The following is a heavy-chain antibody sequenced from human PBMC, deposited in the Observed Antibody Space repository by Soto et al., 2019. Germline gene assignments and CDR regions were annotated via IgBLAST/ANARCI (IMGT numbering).Heavy chain of an antibody. D-gene: IGHD2-8*01. CDR2: IYYSGST. J-gene: IGHJ5*02. V-gene: IGHV4-59*01. CDR1: GGSISGYY. Sequence: SETLSLTCTVSGGSISGYYWSWIRQPPGKGLEWIGYIYYSGSTNYNPSLKSRVTISVDTSKNQFSLKLSSVTAADTAVSYWASSTNSAATTGFDNWGQGDLLPISS. CDR3: ASSTNSAATTGFDN.